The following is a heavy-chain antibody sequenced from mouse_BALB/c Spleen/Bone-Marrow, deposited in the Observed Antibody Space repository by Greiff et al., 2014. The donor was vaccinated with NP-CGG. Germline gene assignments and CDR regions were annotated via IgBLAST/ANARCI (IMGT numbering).Heavy chain of an antibody. Sequence: VQLQQSGAELARPGASVKMSCKASCYTFTTYTMHWVKQRPGQGLEWIGYINPSSGYTNYNQKFKDKATLTADKSSSTAYMQLSSLTSEDSAVYFCAKRDIYYGYDGNAMDYWGQGTSVTVSS. J-gene: IGHJ4*01. D-gene: IGHD2-2*01. CDR3: AKRDIYYGYDGNAMDY. CDR2: INPSSGYT. CDR1: CYTFTTYT. V-gene: IGHV1-4*01.